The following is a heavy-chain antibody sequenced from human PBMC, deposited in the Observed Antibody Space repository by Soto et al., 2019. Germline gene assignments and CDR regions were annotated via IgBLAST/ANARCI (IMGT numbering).Heavy chain of an antibody. V-gene: IGHV4-59*01. CDR1: GGSISSYY. CDR3: ASSNIAAAGFYYYGMDV. Sequence: QVQLQESGPGLVKPSETLSLTCTVSGGSISSYYWSWIRQPPGKGLEWIGYIYYSGSTNYNPSLTSRVNRSVDTSNNQFSLKLSSVTAADTAVYYCASSNIAAAGFYYYGMDVWGRGTTVTVSS. D-gene: IGHD6-13*01. CDR2: IYYSGST. J-gene: IGHJ6*02.